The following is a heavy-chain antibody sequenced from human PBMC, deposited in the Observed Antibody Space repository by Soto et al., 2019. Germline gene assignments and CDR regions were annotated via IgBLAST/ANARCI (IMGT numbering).Heavy chain of an antibody. D-gene: IGHD3-22*01. J-gene: IGHJ4*01. V-gene: IGHV1-69*13. Sequence: SVKVSCKASGGTFSSYAISWVRQAPGQGLEWMGGIIPIFGTANYAQKFQGRVTITADESTSTAYMELSSLRSEDTAVYYCAGPDYYDSSGYYSFDYWGHGTLVTVSS. CDR1: GGTFSSYA. CDR3: AGPDYYDSSGYYSFDY. CDR2: IIPIFGTA.